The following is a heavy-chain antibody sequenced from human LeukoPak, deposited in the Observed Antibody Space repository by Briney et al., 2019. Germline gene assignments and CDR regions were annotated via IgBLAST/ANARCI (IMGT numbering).Heavy chain of an antibody. J-gene: IGHJ5*02. Sequence: GASVKVSCKASGYTFTSYGISWVRQAPGQGLEWMGWISAYNGNTNYAQKPQGRVTMTTDTSTSTAYMELRSLRSDDTAVYYCAAEVRGVSGEVWFDPWGQGTLVTVSS. D-gene: IGHD3-10*01. CDR1: GYTFTSYG. CDR3: AAEVRGVSGEVWFDP. V-gene: IGHV1-18*01. CDR2: ISAYNGNT.